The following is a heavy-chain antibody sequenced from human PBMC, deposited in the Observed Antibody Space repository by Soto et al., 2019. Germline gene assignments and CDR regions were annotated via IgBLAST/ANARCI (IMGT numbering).Heavy chain of an antibody. CDR1: GFTFRNYA. D-gene: IGHD6-6*01. CDR3: AKGSASSRPYYFDY. J-gene: IGHJ4*02. CDR2: ISDTGGST. Sequence: PGGSLSLSCAASGFTFRNYAMSWVRQAPGKGLEWVAAISDTGGSTYYADSVKGRFTISRDNSKNTLYLQMNSLGAEDMAVYYCAKGSASSRPYYFDYWGQGTLVTVSS. V-gene: IGHV3-23*01.